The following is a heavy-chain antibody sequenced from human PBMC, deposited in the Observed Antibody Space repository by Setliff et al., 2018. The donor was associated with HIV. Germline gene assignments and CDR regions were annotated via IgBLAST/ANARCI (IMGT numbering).Heavy chain of an antibody. CDR1: GYTFTNFY. CDR3: ARGGGTHSLPYFFDF. Sequence: AASVKVSCKASGYTFTNFYMHWVRQAPGQGLEWMGIINPGGGNTRYAQRFQGRVTLTTDTSTSTVFLELRSLRSDDTAMYYCARGGGTHSLPYFFDFWGQGTLVTVSS. CDR2: INPGGGNT. J-gene: IGHJ4*02. V-gene: IGHV1-46*01.